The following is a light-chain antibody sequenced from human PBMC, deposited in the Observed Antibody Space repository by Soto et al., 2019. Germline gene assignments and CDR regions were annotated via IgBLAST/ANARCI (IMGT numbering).Light chain of an antibody. V-gene: IGKV1-9*01. Sequence: DIQLTQSPSFLSAFVGETVTITCRASQAMSTYLAWYQQKPGKVPKLLIRSASTLQSGVPPRFSGGGSGTEFTLTISTLQPDDSGLYYCQQLNGYQLAFGGGTNVEIK. CDR2: SAS. CDR1: QAMSTY. CDR3: QQLNGYQLA. J-gene: IGKJ4*01.